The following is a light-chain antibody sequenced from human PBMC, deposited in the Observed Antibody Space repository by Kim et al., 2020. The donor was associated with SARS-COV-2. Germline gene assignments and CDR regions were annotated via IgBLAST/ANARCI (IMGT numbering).Light chain of an antibody. J-gene: IGKJ4*01. Sequence: LYQGERATLSCRASQSVSSSYLAWYQQKPGQAPRLLIYGASSRATGIPDRFSGSGSGTDFTLTISRLEPEDFAVYYCQQYGSSPLTFGGGTKLEI. V-gene: IGKV3-20*01. CDR1: QSVSSSY. CDR3: QQYGSSPLT. CDR2: GAS.